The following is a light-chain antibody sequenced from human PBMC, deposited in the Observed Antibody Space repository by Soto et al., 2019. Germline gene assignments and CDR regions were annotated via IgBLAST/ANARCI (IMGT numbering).Light chain of an antibody. CDR2: RAS. V-gene: IGKV3D-20*02. Sequence: EIVLTQSPGTLSLSPGERATLSCRASQSVSSNYLAWYQQKPGQAPKVLIYRASSRATGIPDRFSGSGSGTDFTLTISSLEPEDFAVYYCQQRGNWPRTFGQGTKVDIK. CDR3: QQRGNWPRT. J-gene: IGKJ1*01. CDR1: QSVSSNY.